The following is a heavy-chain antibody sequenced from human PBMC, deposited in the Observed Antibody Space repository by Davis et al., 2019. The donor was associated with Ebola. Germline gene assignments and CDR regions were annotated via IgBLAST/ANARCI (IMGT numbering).Heavy chain of an antibody. CDR2: INHSGST. CDR3: ASQIVVVTAILPQYWYFDL. D-gene: IGHD2-21*02. V-gene: IGHV4-34*01. J-gene: IGHJ2*01. Sequence: SEPLSLTCAAYGGSFSDYYWNWIRQPPGQGLEWIGEINHSGSTNYNPSLKSRVTISVDTSKNQFSLKLSSVTAADTAVYYCASQIVVVTAILPQYWYFDLWGRGTLVTVSS. CDR1: GGSFSDYY.